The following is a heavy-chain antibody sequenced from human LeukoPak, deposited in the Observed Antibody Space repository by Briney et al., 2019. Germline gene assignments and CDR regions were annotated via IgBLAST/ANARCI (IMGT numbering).Heavy chain of an antibody. CDR2: IKQDGSEK. CDR3: ARASELFDYYYGMDV. J-gene: IGHJ6*02. V-gene: IGHV3-7*03. D-gene: IGHD3-10*01. CDR1: GFTFSSYW. Sequence: GGSLRLSCAASGFTFSSYWMSWVRQAPGKGLEWVANIKQDGSEKYYVDSVKGRFTISRDNAKNSLHLQMNSLRAEDTAVYYCARASELFDYYYGMDVWGQGTTVTVSS.